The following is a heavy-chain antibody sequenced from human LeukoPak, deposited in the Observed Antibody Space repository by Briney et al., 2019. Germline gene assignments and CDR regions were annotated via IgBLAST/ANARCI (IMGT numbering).Heavy chain of an antibody. J-gene: IGHJ5*02. V-gene: IGHV3-48*01. CDR1: GFTFSSYS. CDR2: ISTSSNTI. D-gene: IGHD6-13*01. Sequence: GGSLRLSCAASGFTFSSYSMNWVRQAPGKGLEWVSYISTSSNTIYYADSVKGRFTISRDNAKNSLFLQMNSLRAEDTAVYYCAADQSADEAGPHPLGSWGQGTLVTVSS. CDR3: AADQSADEAGPHPLGS.